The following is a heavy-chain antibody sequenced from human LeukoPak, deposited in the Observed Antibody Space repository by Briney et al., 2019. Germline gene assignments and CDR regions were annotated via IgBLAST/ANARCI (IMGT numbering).Heavy chain of an antibody. V-gene: IGHV1-2*02. J-gene: IGHJ4*02. Sequence: GASVKVSCKASGYTFTGYYMHWVRQAPGQGLEWMGWINPNSGGTKYAQKFQGRVTMTRDTSISTAYMELSRLRSDDTAVYYCARVSKVVTAIAFDYWGQGTLVTVSS. D-gene: IGHD2-21*02. CDR1: GYTFTGYY. CDR3: ARVSKVVTAIAFDY. CDR2: INPNSGGT.